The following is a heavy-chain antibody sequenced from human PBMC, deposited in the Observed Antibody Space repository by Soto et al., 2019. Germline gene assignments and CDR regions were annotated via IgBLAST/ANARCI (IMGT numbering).Heavy chain of an antibody. CDR3: AKDAGRYCTSASCAAFPLLDY. J-gene: IGHJ4*02. V-gene: IGHV3-23*01. D-gene: IGHD2-2*01. CDR2: ISGSAGST. Sequence: PGGSLRLSCAASGFAFSNAWMNWVRQAPGNGLEWVSSISGSAGSTYYAESVKGRFTVSRDNSKDTLYLQMNSLTVEDTAIYYCAKDAGRYCTSASCAAFPLLDYWGQGALVPVSS. CDR1: GFAFSNAW.